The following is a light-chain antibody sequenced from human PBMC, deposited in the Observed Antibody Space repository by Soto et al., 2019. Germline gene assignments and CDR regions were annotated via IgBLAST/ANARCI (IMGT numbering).Light chain of an antibody. CDR3: QHFGNSLWT. CDR2: GAS. V-gene: IGKV3-20*01. CDR1: QSVASRN. Sequence: EIVLTQSPGTLSLSPGERATLSCRASQSVASRNLAWYQQKSGQAPRRLIYGASSRAIHTPDRFSGSGSGTDFTLTISGLEPEDFAVYYCQHFGNSLWTFGQGTKVEI. J-gene: IGKJ1*01.